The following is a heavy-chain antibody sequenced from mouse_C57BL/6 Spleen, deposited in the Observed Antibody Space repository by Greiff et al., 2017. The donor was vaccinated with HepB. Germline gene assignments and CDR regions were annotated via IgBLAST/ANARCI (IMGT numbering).Heavy chain of an antibody. CDR2: INYDGSST. D-gene: IGHD1-1*01. Sequence: EVKLVESEGGLVQPGSSMKLSCTASGFTFSDYYMAWVRQVPEKGLEWVANINYDGSSTYYLDSLKSRFIISRDNAKNILYLQMSSLKSEDTATYYCARAATYYGSSPLDYWGQGTTLTVAS. V-gene: IGHV5-16*01. J-gene: IGHJ2*01. CDR1: GFTFSDYY. CDR3: ARAATYYGSSPLDY.